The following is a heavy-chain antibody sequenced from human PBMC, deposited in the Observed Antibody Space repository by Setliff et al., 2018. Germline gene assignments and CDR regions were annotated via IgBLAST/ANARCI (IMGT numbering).Heavy chain of an antibody. D-gene: IGHD2-15*01. CDR2: ISSYNDVT. J-gene: IGHJ3*01. CDR3: AISTLSICSGGSCPNAFDV. CDR1: GHIFNSYG. V-gene: IGHV1-18*01. Sequence: KVSCKASGHIFNSYGISWVRQAPGKGLEWVGWISSYNDVTTYAQRFQGRVTLTKDTSTSAAYMELRSLRSDDSAVYYCAISTLSICSGGSCPNAFDVWGQGTMVTVSS.